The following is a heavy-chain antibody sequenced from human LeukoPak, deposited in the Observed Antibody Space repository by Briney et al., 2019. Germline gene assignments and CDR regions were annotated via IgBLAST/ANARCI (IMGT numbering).Heavy chain of an antibody. Sequence: GASVKVSCKASGYTFTGYYMHWVRQAPGQGLEWMGWINPNSGGTNYAQKLQGRVTMTTDTSTSTAYMELRSLRSDDTAVYYCARNSIAVAGTPPIFDYWGQGTLVTVSS. CDR3: ARNSIAVAGTPPIFDY. J-gene: IGHJ4*02. CDR1: GYTFTGYY. CDR2: INPNSGGT. D-gene: IGHD6-19*01. V-gene: IGHV1-2*02.